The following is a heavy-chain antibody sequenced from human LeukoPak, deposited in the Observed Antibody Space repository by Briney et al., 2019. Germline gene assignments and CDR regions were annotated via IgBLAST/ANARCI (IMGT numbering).Heavy chain of an antibody. Sequence: ASVKVSCKVSGYTLTELSMHWVRHAPGKALEWMGGFDPEDGETIYAQKSQGRVTITADESTSTAYMELSSLRSEDTAVYYCARARTAMTTVTPFDPWGQGTLVTVSS. V-gene: IGHV1-24*01. CDR1: GYTLTELS. D-gene: IGHD4-17*01. J-gene: IGHJ5*02. CDR2: FDPEDGET. CDR3: ARARTAMTTVTPFDP.